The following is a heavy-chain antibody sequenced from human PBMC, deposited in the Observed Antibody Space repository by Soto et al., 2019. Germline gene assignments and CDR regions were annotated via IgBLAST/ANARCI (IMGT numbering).Heavy chain of an antibody. J-gene: IGHJ4*02. Sequence: GSLRLSCAASGFTFSSYGMHWVRQAPGKGLEWVAVIWYDGSNKYYADSVKGRFTISRDNSKNTLYLQMNSLRAEDTAVYYCARGIDCSGGSCYFDYWGQGTLVTVSS. CDR2: IWYDGSNK. CDR1: GFTFSSYG. V-gene: IGHV3-33*01. CDR3: ARGIDCSGGSCYFDY. D-gene: IGHD2-15*01.